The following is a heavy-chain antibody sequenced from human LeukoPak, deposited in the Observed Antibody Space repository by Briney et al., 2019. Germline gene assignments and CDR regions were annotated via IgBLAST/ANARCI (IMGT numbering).Heavy chain of an antibody. V-gene: IGHV4-59*01. D-gene: IGHD6-19*01. CDR3: ATSSGWYSHAFDI. J-gene: IGHJ3*02. CDR1: GGSISSYY. CDR2: IYYSGST. Sequence: PSETLSLTCTVSGGSISSYYWSWIRQPPGKGLEWIGYIYYSGSTNYNPSLKSRVTISVDTSKNQFSLKLSSVTAADTAVYYCATSSGWYSHAFDIWGQGTMVTVSS.